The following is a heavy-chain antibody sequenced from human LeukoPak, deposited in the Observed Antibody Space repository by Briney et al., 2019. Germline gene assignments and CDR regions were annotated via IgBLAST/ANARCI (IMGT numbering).Heavy chain of an antibody. CDR2: IKEDGSEK. CDR3: VKGTWAVAGPY. Sequence: GGSLRLSCAASGFTFSSYWMSWVCQAPGKGLEWVANIKEDGSEKYYVDSVKGRFTISRDNAKNSLYLQMNSLRAEDTALYYCVKGTWAVAGPYWGQGALVTVSS. V-gene: IGHV3-7*05. D-gene: IGHD6-19*01. J-gene: IGHJ4*02. CDR1: GFTFSSYW.